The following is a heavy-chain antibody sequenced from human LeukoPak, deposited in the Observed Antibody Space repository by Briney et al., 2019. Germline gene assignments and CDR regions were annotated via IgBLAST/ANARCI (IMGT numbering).Heavy chain of an antibody. V-gene: IGHV5-51*01. Sequence: GESLKISCQGSGYTFTNYWIGWVRQMSGKGLEWMGIIFPGDSDTRYSPSFQGQVTISADKSIITAYLQWRSLKASAAAMYYCARRVDSHWFFDHWGQGTLVTVSS. CDR1: GYTFTNYW. CDR3: ARRVDSHWFFDH. J-gene: IGHJ4*02. D-gene: IGHD3-9*01. CDR2: IFPGDSDT.